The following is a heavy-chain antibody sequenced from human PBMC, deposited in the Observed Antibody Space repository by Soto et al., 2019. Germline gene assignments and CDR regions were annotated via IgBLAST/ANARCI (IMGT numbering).Heavy chain of an antibody. D-gene: IGHD6-19*01. Sequence: GGSLRLSCAASGFIFSNYDMSWVRQAPGKGLEWVSAISGSGGSTYYADSVKGRFTISRDNSKNTLYLQMNRLRAEDTAVYYCAKPAHRFSSGWTDDFDYWGQGTLVTVSS. CDR1: GFIFSNYD. J-gene: IGHJ4*02. CDR3: AKPAHRFSSGWTDDFDY. CDR2: ISGSGGST. V-gene: IGHV3-23*01.